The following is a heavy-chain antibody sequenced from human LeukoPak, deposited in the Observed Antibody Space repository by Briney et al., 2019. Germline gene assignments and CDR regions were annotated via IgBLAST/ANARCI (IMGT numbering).Heavy chain of an antibody. CDR3: ARDTYDSSGYDNFDY. CDR2: ISGSGTTI. CDR1: GFTFSDYY. D-gene: IGHD3-22*01. J-gene: IGHJ4*02. Sequence: GGSLRLSCAASGFTFSDYYMSWIRQALGKGLEWISYISGSGTTIYYADSVKGRFTISRDNAKNSLYLQMNSLRAEDTAVYYCARDTYDSSGYDNFDYWGQGTLVAVSS. V-gene: IGHV3-11*01.